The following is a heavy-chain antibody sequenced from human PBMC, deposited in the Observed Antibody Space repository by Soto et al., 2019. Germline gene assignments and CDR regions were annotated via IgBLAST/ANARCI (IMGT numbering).Heavy chain of an antibody. J-gene: IGHJ4*02. Sequence: EVQLVESGGGLVKPGGSLRLSCAASGFTFSSYSMNWVRQAPGKGLEWVSSISSSSSYIYYADSVKGRFTISRDNAKNSLYLQMNSLGADDTAVDYGASQDDPLFDYWGQGTLVTVSS. CDR3: ASQDDPLFDY. V-gene: IGHV3-21*01. CDR2: ISSSSSYI. CDR1: GFTFSSYS.